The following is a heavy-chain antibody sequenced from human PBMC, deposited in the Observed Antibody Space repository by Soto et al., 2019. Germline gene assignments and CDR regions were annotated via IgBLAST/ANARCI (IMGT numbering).Heavy chain of an antibody. J-gene: IGHJ4*02. D-gene: IGHD3-16*01. Sequence: QITLKESGPTLVKPTQTLTLTCTFSGFSLSTSGVGVGWIRQPPGKALEWLALIYWDDDKRYSPPLKSRLTITKDAPHQHGVLTMTHMDAVDTATSYWTHIQGLEGGPAYDCWGQGTPVTVSS. CDR2: IYWDDDK. CDR1: GFSLSTSGVG. CDR3: THIQGLEGGPAYDC. V-gene: IGHV2-5*02.